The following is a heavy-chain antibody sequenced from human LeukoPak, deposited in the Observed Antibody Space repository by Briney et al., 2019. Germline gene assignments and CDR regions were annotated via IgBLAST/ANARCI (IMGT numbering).Heavy chain of an antibody. CDR1: GFTFSSYS. D-gene: IGHD3-10*01. J-gene: IGHJ4*02. V-gene: IGHV3-21*01. Sequence: GGSLRLSCAASGFTFSSYSMNWVRQAPGKGLEWVSSISSSSSYRYYADSVKGRFTISRDNAKNSLYLQMNSLRAEDTAVYYCAGSVRGVTSFDYWGQGTLVTVSS. CDR3: AGSVRGVTSFDY. CDR2: ISSSSSYR.